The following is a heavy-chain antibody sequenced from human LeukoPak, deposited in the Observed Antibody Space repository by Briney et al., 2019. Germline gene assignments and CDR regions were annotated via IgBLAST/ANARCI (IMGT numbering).Heavy chain of an antibody. J-gene: IGHJ5*02. CDR1: GGSISSSSYY. Sequence: SETLSLTCTVSGGSISSSSYYWGWIRQPPGKGLEWIGSIYYSGSTYYNPSLKSRVIVSLDKSKNRFSLILRSVTAADMAVYYCATDRGYYDTIGYTYNWFDPWGQGTLVTVSS. V-gene: IGHV4-39*07. CDR3: ATDRGYYDTIGYTYNWFDP. CDR2: IYYSGST. D-gene: IGHD3-22*01.